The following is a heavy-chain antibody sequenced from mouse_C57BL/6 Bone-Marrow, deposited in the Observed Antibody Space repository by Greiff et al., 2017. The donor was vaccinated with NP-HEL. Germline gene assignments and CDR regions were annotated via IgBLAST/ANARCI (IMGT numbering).Heavy chain of an antibody. CDR3: ASAPPSDYDDAMDY. CDR1: GYTFTSYW. CDR2: INPSSGYT. J-gene: IGHJ4*01. D-gene: IGHD2-4*01. Sequence: VQLQQSGAELAKPGASVKLSCKASGYTFTSYWMHWVKQRPGQGLEWIGDINPSSGYTKYNQKFKDKATLTADKSSSTAYMQLSSLTYEDSAVYYCASAPPSDYDDAMDYWGQGTSVTVSS. V-gene: IGHV1-7*01.